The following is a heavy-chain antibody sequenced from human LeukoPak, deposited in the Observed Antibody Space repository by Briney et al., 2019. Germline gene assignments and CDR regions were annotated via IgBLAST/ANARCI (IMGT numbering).Heavy chain of an antibody. Sequence: SETLSLTCTVSGGSISTYYWSWIRQPAGKGLEWIGRIYPGGSTNYNPSLKSRVTISVDTSKNQFSLKLSSVTAADTAVYYCARGYPRYYFDYWGQGTLVTVSS. D-gene: IGHD2-15*01. V-gene: IGHV4-4*07. CDR2: IYPGGST. CDR3: ARGYPRYYFDY. CDR1: GGSISTYY. J-gene: IGHJ4*02.